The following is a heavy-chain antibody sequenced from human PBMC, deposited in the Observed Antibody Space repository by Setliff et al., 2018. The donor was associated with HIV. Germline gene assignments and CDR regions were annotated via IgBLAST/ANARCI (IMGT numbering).Heavy chain of an antibody. V-gene: IGHV1-24*01. CDR2: FDPGDGET. D-gene: IGHD6-13*01. CDR3: ATDPGYSSTWYSESFQH. CDR1: GYTLTELS. Sequence: ASVKVSCKISGYTLTELSIHWVRQAPGKGLEWMANFDPGDGETFYAQKFQGRLTMTEDTSTDTAYMELSSLRSDDTAMYYCATDPGYSSTWYSESFQHWGQGTVVTVPQ. J-gene: IGHJ1*01.